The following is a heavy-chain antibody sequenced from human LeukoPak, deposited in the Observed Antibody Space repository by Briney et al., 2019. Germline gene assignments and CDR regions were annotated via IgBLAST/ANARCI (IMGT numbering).Heavy chain of an antibody. CDR3: AKDIEVAITGHYFDL. CDR1: GFTFSSYA. D-gene: IGHD3-22*01. CDR2: ISGSGFST. Sequence: GGPLRLSCAASGFTFSSYAMSWVRQAPGQGLEWLSAISGSGFSTHYADSMKGRFTISRDNSKTTLFLQMNSLRAEDTALYYCAKDIEVAITGHYFDLWGRGTLVAVSS. J-gene: IGHJ2*01. V-gene: IGHV3-23*01.